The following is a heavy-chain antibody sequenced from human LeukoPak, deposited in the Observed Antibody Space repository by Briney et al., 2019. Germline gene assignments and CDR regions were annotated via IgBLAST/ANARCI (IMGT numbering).Heavy chain of an antibody. CDR2: MNPIFGTA. CDR3: ARGLYSGSSAFDY. D-gene: IGHD1-26*01. CDR1: GYTFTSYG. Sequence: GASVKVSCKASGYTFTSYGISWVRQATGQGLEWMGWMNPIFGTANYAQKFQGRVTITTDESTSTAYMELSSLRSEDTAVYYCARGLYSGSSAFDYWGQGTLVTVSS. J-gene: IGHJ4*02. V-gene: IGHV1-69*05.